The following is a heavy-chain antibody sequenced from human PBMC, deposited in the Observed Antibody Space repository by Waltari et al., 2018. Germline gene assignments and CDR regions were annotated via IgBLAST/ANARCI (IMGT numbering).Heavy chain of an antibody. Sequence: DVQLVESGGGLVQPGRSLRLSCAASGFTFNHYAMHWVRQAPGKGLEWVSGISRNSGSIGYAGSVKGRFTISRDNAKNSLYLQMSSLTAEDTALYYCAKLTSDAYDVWGQGTMVTVSS. CDR2: ISRNSGSI. CDR1: GFTFNHYA. D-gene: IGHD7-27*01. CDR3: AKLTSDAYDV. V-gene: IGHV3-9*01. J-gene: IGHJ3*01.